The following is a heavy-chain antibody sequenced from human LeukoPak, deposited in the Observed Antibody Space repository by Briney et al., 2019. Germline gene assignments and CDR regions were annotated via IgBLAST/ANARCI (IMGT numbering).Heavy chain of an antibody. CDR1: GFTFSDYY. J-gene: IGHJ6*03. D-gene: IGHD3-10*02. CDR3: AELGITMIGGV. Sequence: PGGSPRLSCAASGFTFSDYYMSWIRQAPGKGLEWVASIKQDGSEKYYVDSVKGRFTMSRDNAKNSLYLQMNSLRAEDTAVYYCAELGITMIGGVWGKGTTVTISS. CDR2: IKQDGSEK. V-gene: IGHV3-7*01.